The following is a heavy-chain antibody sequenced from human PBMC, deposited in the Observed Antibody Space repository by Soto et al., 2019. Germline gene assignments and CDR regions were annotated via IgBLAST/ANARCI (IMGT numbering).Heavy chain of an antibody. J-gene: IGHJ4*02. CDR3: ARDRGGWSTAMTN. V-gene: IGHV3-30-3*01. D-gene: IGHD5-18*01. Sequence: QVQLVESGGGVVQPGRSLRLSCAASGFTFRSYAMHWVRQAPGKGLEWVAVISYDGNNKYYADSVKGRFTISRDNSKNTLYLQMNSLRAEDTAVYYCARDRGGWSTAMTNWGQGTLVTVSS. CDR1: GFTFRSYA. CDR2: ISYDGNNK.